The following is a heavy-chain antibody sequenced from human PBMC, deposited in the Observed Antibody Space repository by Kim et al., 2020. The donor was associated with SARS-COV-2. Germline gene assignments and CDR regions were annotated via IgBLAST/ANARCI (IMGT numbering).Heavy chain of an antibody. Sequence: GGSLRLSCTASGFTFGDYAMSWVRQAPGKGLEWVGFIRSKAYGGTTEYAASVKGRFTISRDDSKSIAYLQMNSLKTEDTAVYYCTRGRGFLEWLTLPAGMDVWGQGTTVTVSS. CDR3: TRGRGFLEWLTLPAGMDV. CDR2: IRSKAYGGTT. CDR1: GFTFGDYA. D-gene: IGHD3-3*01. V-gene: IGHV3-49*04. J-gene: IGHJ6*02.